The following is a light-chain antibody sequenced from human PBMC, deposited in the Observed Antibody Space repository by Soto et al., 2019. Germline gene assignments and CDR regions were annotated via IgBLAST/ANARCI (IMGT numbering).Light chain of an antibody. CDR3: CSHSASYTFV. J-gene: IGLJ1*01. V-gene: IGLV2-11*01. Sequence: QSVLTQPRSVSGSPGQSVTISCTGTSXDVGGYNCVSWYQQHPGKAPQPIIYDVTQRPSGVPDRFSGSKSGNTASLSISGLQAEDEADYYCCSHSASYTFVFGTGTKVTVL. CDR2: DVT. CDR1: SXDVGGYNC.